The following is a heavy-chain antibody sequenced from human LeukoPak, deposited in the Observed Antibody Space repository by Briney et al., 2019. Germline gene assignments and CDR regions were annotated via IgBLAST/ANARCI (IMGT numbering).Heavy chain of an antibody. J-gene: IGHJ6*03. CDR1: GGSLSGYY. CDR2: INHSGST. Sequence: SETLSLTCAVYGGSLSGYYWSWIRQPPGKGLEWIGEINHSGSTNYNPSLKSRVTISVDTSKNQFSLKLSSVTAADTAVYYCARGSRLTKPYYYYYYMDVWGKGTTVTVSS. CDR3: ARGSRLTKPYYYYYYMDV. D-gene: IGHD2-8*01. V-gene: IGHV4-34*01.